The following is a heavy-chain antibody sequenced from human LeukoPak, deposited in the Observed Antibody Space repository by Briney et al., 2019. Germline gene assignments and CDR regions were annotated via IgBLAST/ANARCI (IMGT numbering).Heavy chain of an antibody. CDR2: IYPGDSDI. CDR1: GYSFTSYW. Sequence: GESLKISCKGSGYSFTSYWIGWVRQMPGKGLEWMGIIYPGDSDIRYSPSFQGQVTISADKSISTAYLQWSSLKASDTAMYYCARAPDCSSTSCYYMDVWGKGTTVTVSS. V-gene: IGHV5-51*01. CDR3: ARAPDCSSTSCYYMDV. D-gene: IGHD2-2*01. J-gene: IGHJ6*03.